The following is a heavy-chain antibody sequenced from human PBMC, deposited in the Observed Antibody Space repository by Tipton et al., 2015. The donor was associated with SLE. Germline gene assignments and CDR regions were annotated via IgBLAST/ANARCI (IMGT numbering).Heavy chain of an antibody. Sequence: LVQSGASVKVSCKASGYTFTSYGISWVRQAPGQGLEWMGWMGPNSGNTGYAQKFQGRVTMTRNTSTTTAYMELSSLTSEDTAVYYCTRGLRFTMVQGVEYWGQGTLVTVSS. J-gene: IGHJ4*02. CDR3: TRGLRFTMVQGVEY. D-gene: IGHD3-10*01. CDR1: GYTFTSYG. V-gene: IGHV1-8*02. CDR2: MGPNSGNT.